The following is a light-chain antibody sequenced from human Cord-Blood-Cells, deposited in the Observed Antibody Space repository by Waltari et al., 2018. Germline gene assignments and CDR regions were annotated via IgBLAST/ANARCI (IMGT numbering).Light chain of an antibody. Sequence: QSALTQPRSVSRSPGKSVTISCTGTSRDVGGYNYVSWYHQHPGKTPKPMIYDVSKRPSGVPDRFSGSKSGNTASLTISGLQAEDEADYYCCSYAGSYTWVFGGGTKLTVL. J-gene: IGLJ3*02. V-gene: IGLV2-11*01. CDR2: DVS. CDR3: CSYAGSYTWV. CDR1: SRDVGGYNY.